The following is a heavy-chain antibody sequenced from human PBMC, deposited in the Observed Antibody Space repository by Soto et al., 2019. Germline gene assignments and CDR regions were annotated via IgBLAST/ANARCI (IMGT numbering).Heavy chain of an antibody. CDR1: GGSISSYY. Sequence: SETLSLTCTVSGGSISSYYWSWIRQPPGKGLEWIGYIYYSGSTNYNPSVKSRLPISVDTSKNQFSLKLSTLSAADTAVYYCASTSAGYCSGGSCPYFDYWGQGTLVTVSS. CDR3: ASTSAGYCSGGSCPYFDY. CDR2: IYYSGST. V-gene: IGHV4-59*01. J-gene: IGHJ4*02. D-gene: IGHD2-15*01.